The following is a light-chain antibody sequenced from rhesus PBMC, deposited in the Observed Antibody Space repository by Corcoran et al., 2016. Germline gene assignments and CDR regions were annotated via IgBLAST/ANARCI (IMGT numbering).Light chain of an antibody. CDR3: QHYYSTPYS. Sequence: DIQMTQSPSSLSASVGDRVTITCRASQGITNDLAWYQQKPGETPKLLIYEASSLQRWIPSRFSGSGSGTDFTLNISSLQPEDFATYYCQHYYSTPYSFGQGTKVEIK. V-gene: IGKV1-25*01. J-gene: IGKJ2*01. CDR1: QGITND. CDR2: EAS.